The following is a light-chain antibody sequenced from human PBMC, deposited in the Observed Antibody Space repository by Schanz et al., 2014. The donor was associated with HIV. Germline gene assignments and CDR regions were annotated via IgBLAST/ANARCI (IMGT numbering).Light chain of an antibody. J-gene: IGLJ2*01. CDR1: SSDIGSNY. V-gene: IGLV1-47*01. CDR3: AAWDDIRGGLVV. CDR2: RND. Sequence: QSVLTQPPSASGTPGQRVTISCSGSSSDIGSNYVYWYQQLPGTAPKLLIYRNDQRPSGVPDRFSGSKSGTSASLAVSGLRSEDEADYYCAAWDDIRGGLVVFGGGTKLTVL.